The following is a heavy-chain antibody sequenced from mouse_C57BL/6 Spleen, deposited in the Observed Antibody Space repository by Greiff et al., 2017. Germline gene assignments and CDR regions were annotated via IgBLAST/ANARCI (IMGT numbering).Heavy chain of an antibody. CDR3: ARVDYGYWYFDV. CDR1: GFTFSSYA. D-gene: IGHD2-4*01. V-gene: IGHV5-4*01. CDR2: ISDGGSYT. Sequence: EVQRVESGGGLVKPGGSLKLSCAASGFTFSSYAMSWVRQTPEKRLEWVATISDGGSYTYYPDNVKGRFTISRDNAKNNLYLQMSHLKSEDTAMYYCARVDYGYWYFDVWGTGTTVTVSS. J-gene: IGHJ1*03.